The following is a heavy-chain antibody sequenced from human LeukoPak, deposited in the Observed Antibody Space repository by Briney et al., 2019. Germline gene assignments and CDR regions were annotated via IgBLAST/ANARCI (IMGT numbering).Heavy chain of an antibody. D-gene: IGHD5-18*01. J-gene: IGHJ4*02. CDR3: ARSPLWLRGLDY. CDR1: GYTFTGYY. V-gene: IGHV1-2*02. Sequence: ASVKVSCKASGYTFTGYYMHWVRQAPGQGLEWMGWINPNSGGTNYAQKFQGRVTMTRDTSISTAYMELSRLRSDDTAVYYCARSPLWLRGLDYWGQGTLVTVSS. CDR2: INPNSGGT.